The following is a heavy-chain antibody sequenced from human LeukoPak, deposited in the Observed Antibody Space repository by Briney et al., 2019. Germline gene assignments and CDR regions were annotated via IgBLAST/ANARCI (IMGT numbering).Heavy chain of an antibody. J-gene: IGHJ6*03. CDR3: ARQSQVYPYYYYYYMDV. CDR1: GGSFSGYY. V-gene: IGHV4-34*01. CDR2: INHSGST. Sequence: PSETLSLTCAVYGGSFSGYYWSLIRQPPGKGLEWIGEINHSGSTNYNPSLKSRVTISVDTSKNQFSLKLSSVTAADTAVYYCARQSQVYPYYYYYYMDVWGKGTTVTISS.